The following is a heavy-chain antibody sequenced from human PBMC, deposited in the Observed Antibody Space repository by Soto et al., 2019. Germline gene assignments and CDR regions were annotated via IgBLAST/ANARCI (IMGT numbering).Heavy chain of an antibody. CDR2: IRSNGDSI. D-gene: IGHD3-9*01. CDR3: ARDMTGYYRGGYYYYYGMDV. J-gene: IGHJ6*02. Sequence: PGGSLRLSCSVSGYTISNYVMHWVRQAPGKGLEYVSSIRSNGDSIYYADSVKGRFTISRDNAKNTLYLQMNSLRAEDTAVYYCARDMTGYYRGGYYYYYGMDVWGQGTTVTVSS. CDR1: GYTISNYV. V-gene: IGHV3-64*04.